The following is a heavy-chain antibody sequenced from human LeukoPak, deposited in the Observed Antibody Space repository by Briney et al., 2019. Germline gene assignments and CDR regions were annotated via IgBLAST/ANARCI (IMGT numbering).Heavy chain of an antibody. CDR1: GYTFTVYY. Sequence: ASVKVSCKASGYTFTVYYAHWVRQAPGQGLGWMGWINPNSGGTNYAQKFQGRVTMTRDTSISTAYMELSRLRSDDTAVYYCARAGSSSSPTFDYWGQGTLVTVSS. V-gene: IGHV1-2*02. D-gene: IGHD6-6*01. J-gene: IGHJ4*02. CDR2: INPNSGGT. CDR3: ARAGSSSSPTFDY.